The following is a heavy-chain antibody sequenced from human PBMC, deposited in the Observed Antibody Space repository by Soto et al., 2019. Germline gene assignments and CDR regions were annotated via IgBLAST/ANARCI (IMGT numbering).Heavy chain of an antibody. CDR3: AKAGASDDWYFDF. Sequence: GGSLRLSCAASGFTFSSLAMSWVRQAPGKGLEWVTEINGSGGNTYYADSVKGRFTISRDNSKNTLYMQMNSLRAEDTAVYYCAKAGASDDWYFDFWGRGTLVTVSS. D-gene: IGHD3-10*01. CDR2: INGSGGNT. J-gene: IGHJ2*01. CDR1: GFTFSSLA. V-gene: IGHV3-23*01.